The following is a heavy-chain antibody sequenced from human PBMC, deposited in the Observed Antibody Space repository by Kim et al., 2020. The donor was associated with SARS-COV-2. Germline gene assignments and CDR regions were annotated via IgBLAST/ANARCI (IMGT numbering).Heavy chain of an antibody. V-gene: IGHV3-30*18. D-gene: IGHD3-9*01. CDR2: ISYDGSNK. Sequence: GSLRLSCAASGFTFSSYGMHWVRQAPGKGLEWVAVISYDGSNKYYADSVKGRFTISRDNSKNTLYLQMNSLRAEDTAVYYCAKVALRYFDWLPAYYYGMDVWGQGTTVTVSS. J-gene: IGHJ6*02. CDR3: AKVALRYFDWLPAYYYGMDV. CDR1: GFTFSSYG.